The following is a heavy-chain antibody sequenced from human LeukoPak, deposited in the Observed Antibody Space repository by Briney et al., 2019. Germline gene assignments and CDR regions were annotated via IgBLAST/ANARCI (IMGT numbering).Heavy chain of an antibody. CDR3: ARVGNPGIGDLDY. D-gene: IGHD6-13*01. CDR2: ISYDGSNK. CDR1: GFTFSSYA. J-gene: IGHJ4*02. V-gene: IGHV3-30-3*01. Sequence: GGSLRLSCAVSGFTFSSYAMHWVRQAPGKGLEWVAVISYDGSNKYYADSVKGRFTISRDNSKNTLYLQMNSLRAEDTAVYYCARVGNPGIGDLDYWGQGTLVTVSS.